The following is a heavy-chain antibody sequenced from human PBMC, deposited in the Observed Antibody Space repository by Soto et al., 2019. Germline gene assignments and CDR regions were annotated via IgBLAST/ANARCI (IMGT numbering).Heavy chain of an antibody. J-gene: IGHJ5*02. D-gene: IGHD3-16*01. Sequence: QVQLVQSGAEVKKPGSSVKVSCKASGGSFGSFVITWVRQAPGQGLEWVGGIIPLSGTTNYAQKFQGRLTMTAAQSTNTAYMELTSLRSDDTAVYYCAREGVGGAWFDPWGQGTPVTVSS. V-gene: IGHV1-69*01. CDR1: GGSFGSFV. CDR3: AREGVGGAWFDP. CDR2: IIPLSGTT.